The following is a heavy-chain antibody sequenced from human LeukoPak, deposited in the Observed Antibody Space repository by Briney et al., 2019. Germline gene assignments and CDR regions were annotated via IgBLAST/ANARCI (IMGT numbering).Heavy chain of an antibody. V-gene: IGHV3-23*01. J-gene: IGHJ4*02. CDR3: AKDESSYYYDSSGYYGDY. CDR1: GFTFSSYA. Sequence: PGGSLRLSCAASGFTFSSYAMYWVRQAPGKGLEWVSGIFGSGGSTHYADSVKGRFTISIDNSKNTVYLQMNSLRAEDTAVYYCAKDESSYYYDSSGYYGDYWGQGTLVTVSS. CDR2: IFGSGGST. D-gene: IGHD3-22*01.